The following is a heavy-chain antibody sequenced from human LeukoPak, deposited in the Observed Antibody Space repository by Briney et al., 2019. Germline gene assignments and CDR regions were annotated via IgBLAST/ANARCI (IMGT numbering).Heavy chain of an antibody. Sequence: KSGGSLRLSCAASGFTFSSYSMNWVRQAPGKGLEWVSSISSSSSYIYYADSVKGRFTISRDNAKNTLYLQMNSLRAEDTALYYCARDADASAFYWYFDLWGRGTLVTVSS. CDR3: ARDADASAFYWYFDL. D-gene: IGHD2-8*01. J-gene: IGHJ2*01. CDR1: GFTFSSYS. V-gene: IGHV3-21*01. CDR2: ISSSSSYI.